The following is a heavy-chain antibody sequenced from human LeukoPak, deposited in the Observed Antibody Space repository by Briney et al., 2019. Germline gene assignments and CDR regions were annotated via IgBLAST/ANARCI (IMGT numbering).Heavy chain of an antibody. D-gene: IGHD2-21*02. Sequence: GGSLRLACVASGFTFGNYEMSWVRQAPGKGLEWASFITNSGSTRYYADSVKGRVTISRDNAKNSLDLLMHSLRAEDTAVYYCARVRGDSYYYYYMDVWGKGTTVTVSS. J-gene: IGHJ6*03. CDR1: GFTFGNYE. CDR2: ITNSGSTR. V-gene: IGHV3-48*03. CDR3: ARVRGDSYYYYYMDV.